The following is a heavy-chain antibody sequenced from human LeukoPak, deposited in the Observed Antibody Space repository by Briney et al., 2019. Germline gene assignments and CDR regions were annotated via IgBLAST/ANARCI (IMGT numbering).Heavy chain of an antibody. Sequence: SGGSLRLSCAASGFTFSDYYMSWIRQAPGKGLEWVSYISSSGSTIYYADSVKGRFTISRDNAKNSLYLQMNSLRAEDTAVYYCARARDYGDQYYFDYWGQGTLVTVSS. CDR2: ISSSGSTI. D-gene: IGHD4-17*01. V-gene: IGHV3-11*01. CDR1: GFTFSDYY. CDR3: ARARDYGDQYYFDY. J-gene: IGHJ4*02.